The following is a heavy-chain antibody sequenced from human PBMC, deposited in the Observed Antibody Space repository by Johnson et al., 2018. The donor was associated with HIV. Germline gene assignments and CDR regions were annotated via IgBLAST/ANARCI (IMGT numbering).Heavy chain of an antibody. CDR3: ARRGLGINYAFDI. V-gene: IGHV3-30*07. CDR2: ISSAGSNT. CDR1: GFTISSYA. Sequence: QVQLVESGGGVVQPGRSLRLSCAASGFTISSYAIHWVRQAPGQGLEWVAVISSAGSNTSYADSAKGRFTISRDNSKNPLYLQMNSLRAEDTAVYYCARRGLGINYAFDIWGQGTMVTVS. D-gene: IGHD1-14*01. J-gene: IGHJ3*02.